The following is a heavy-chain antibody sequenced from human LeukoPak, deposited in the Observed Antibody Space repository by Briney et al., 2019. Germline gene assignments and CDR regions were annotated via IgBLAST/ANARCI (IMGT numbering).Heavy chain of an antibody. CDR1: GFTFDDYC. CDR3: AREGIGRRAFDI. J-gene: IGHJ3*02. Sequence: GGSLRLSCAASGFTFDDYCMSWVRQAPGKGMEWVSSISNSSNYIYYAGSVKGRFTISRDNAKNSLYLQMNSLRGEDTAVYFCAREGIGRRAFDIWGQGTMVTVSS. D-gene: IGHD1-26*01. V-gene: IGHV3-21*01. CDR2: ISNSSNYI.